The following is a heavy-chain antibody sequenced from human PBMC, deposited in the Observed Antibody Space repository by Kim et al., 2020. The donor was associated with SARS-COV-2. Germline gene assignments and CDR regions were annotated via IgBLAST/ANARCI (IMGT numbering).Heavy chain of an antibody. D-gene: IGHD3-3*01. CDR2: MNPNSGNT. J-gene: IGHJ6*03. V-gene: IGHV1-8*01. Sequence: ASVKVSCKASGYTFTSYDINWVRQATGQGLEWMGWMNPNSGNTGYAQKFQGRVTMTRNTSISTAYMELSSLRSEDTAVYYCARAEGFLEWTDYYYYMDVWGKGTTVTVSS. CDR3: ARAEGFLEWTDYYYYMDV. CDR1: GYTFTSYD.